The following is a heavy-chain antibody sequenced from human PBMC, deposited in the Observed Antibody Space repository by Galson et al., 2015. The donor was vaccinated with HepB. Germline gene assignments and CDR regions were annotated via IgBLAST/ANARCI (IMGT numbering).Heavy chain of an antibody. Sequence: SLRLSCAASGFNFDDHGMQWVRQAPGKGLEGVSGISWDRGRIGYADSVKGRFTISRDNAKDLLYLQMNSLRAEDAAFYYCAKDISGYCSGGSCFSRAFDFWGQGTMVTVSS. CDR3: AKDISGYCSGGSCFSRAFDF. CDR1: GFNFDDHG. D-gene: IGHD2-15*01. CDR2: ISWDRGRI. V-gene: IGHV3-9*01. J-gene: IGHJ3*01.